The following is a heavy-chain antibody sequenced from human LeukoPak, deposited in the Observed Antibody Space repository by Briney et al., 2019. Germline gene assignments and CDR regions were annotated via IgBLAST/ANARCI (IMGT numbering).Heavy chain of an antibody. V-gene: IGHV1-18*01. Sequence: GASVKVSCKTSGYTFSNYGITWVRQAPGQGLEWMGWISPYNGNINYAQNIQGRVTMATDTSTSTAYMELRSLRFEDTAVYYCARLISLTTPPYFYYDMDVWGQGTTVIVSS. CDR1: GYTFSNYG. CDR3: ARLISLTTPPYFYYDMDV. CDR2: ISPYNGNI. J-gene: IGHJ6*02. D-gene: IGHD1-1*01.